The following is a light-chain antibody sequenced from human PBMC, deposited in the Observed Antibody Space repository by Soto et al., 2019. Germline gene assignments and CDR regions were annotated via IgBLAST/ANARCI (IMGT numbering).Light chain of an antibody. CDR3: LQATHWPPT. CDR1: QSLVYIDGNTY. V-gene: IGKV2-30*01. J-gene: IGKJ1*01. Sequence: DLVMTQSPLSLPVTPGQPASSSCRSSQSLVYIDGNTYLSWFQQRPGQSPRRLIYQVSKRDSGVPDRFRGSGSGADFTLKISRVEPEDVGIYYCLQATHWPPTFGQGTKVEIK. CDR2: QVS.